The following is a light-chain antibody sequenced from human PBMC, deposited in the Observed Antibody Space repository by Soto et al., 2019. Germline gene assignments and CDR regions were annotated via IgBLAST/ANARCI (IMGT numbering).Light chain of an antibody. V-gene: IGKV3-20*01. J-gene: IGKJ4*01. CDR1: QSVSRTY. Sequence: ENVLTQSPGTLSLSPGERATLSCRASQSVSRTYLAWYRQKPGQAPRLLIFEASKRATGIPDRFSGSGSGTDFTLTISRLEPEDFAVYYCQQYASSPLTFGGGTKVEIQ. CDR2: EAS. CDR3: QQYASSPLT.